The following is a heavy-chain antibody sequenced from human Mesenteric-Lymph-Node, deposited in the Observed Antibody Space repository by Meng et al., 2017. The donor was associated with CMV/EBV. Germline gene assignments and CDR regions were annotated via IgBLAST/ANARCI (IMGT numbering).Heavy chain of an antibody. CDR1: GFTFSSYW. CDR2: IKQDGSEK. J-gene: IGHJ5*02. V-gene: IGHV3-7*03. CDR3: AKPKRGGTAVAAPRT. Sequence: GESLKISCAASGFTFSSYWMSWVRQAPGKGLEWVANIKQDGSEKYYVDSVKGRFTISRDNAKNSLYLQMNSLRAEDTAVYYCAKPKRGGTAVAAPRTWGQGTLVTVSS. D-gene: IGHD2-21*02.